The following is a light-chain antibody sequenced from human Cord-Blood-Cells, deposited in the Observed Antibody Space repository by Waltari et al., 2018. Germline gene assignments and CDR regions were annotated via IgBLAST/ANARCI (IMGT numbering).Light chain of an antibody. CDR3: QQYYTRIT. CDR1: QSVLYSSNNKNY. V-gene: IGKV4-1*01. Sequence: DIVMTQSPDSLAVSLGERATINCKSSQSVLYSSNNKNYLAWYQQKPGQPPKLLIYWASTRESGVTDRFSGSGSGTDFTLTISSLQAEDVAVYYCQQYYTRITFGPGTKVDIK. CDR2: WAS. J-gene: IGKJ3*01.